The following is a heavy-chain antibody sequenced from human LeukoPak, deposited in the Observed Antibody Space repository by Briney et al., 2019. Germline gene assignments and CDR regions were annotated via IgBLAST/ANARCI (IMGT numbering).Heavy chain of an antibody. CDR3: AKDLGMVRGVPDAFDI. CDR2: ISGSGGST. V-gene: IGHV3-23*01. CDR1: GFTFSSYA. Sequence: PGGSLRLSCAASGFTFSSYAMIWVRQAPGKGLEGVSAISGSGGSTYYADSVKGRFTISRDNAKNTLYLQMNSLRAEDTAVYYCAKDLGMVRGVPDAFDIWGQGTMVTVSS. D-gene: IGHD3-10*01. J-gene: IGHJ3*02.